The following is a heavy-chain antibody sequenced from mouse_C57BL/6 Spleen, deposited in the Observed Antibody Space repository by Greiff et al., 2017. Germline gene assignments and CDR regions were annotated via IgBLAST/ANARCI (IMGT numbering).Heavy chain of an antibody. CDR1: GYAFSSSW. V-gene: IGHV1-82*01. CDR2: IYPGDGDT. J-gene: IGHJ4*01. Sequence: VQLQQSGPELVKPGASVKISCKASGYAFSSSWMNWVKQRPGKGLEWIGRIYPGDGDTNYNGKFKGKATLTADKSSRTTYMQLSSLTSEDSAVYFCERGTGDYAMDYWGQGTSVTVSS. D-gene: IGHD4-1*01. CDR3: ERGTGDYAMDY.